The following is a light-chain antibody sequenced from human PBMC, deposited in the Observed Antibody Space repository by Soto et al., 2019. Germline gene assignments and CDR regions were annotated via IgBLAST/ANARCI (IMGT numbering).Light chain of an antibody. CDR3: QQYNSLWK. J-gene: IGKJ1*01. Sequence: DIQMTQSPSTLSASVGDRVTITCRASQSISSWLDWYQQKPGKAPKLLIYKASSLESGVPSRFSGSGSGTEFTITTSSLQPDDITTYYCQQYNSLWKFGQGTKGEIK. CDR2: KAS. CDR1: QSISSW. V-gene: IGKV1-5*03.